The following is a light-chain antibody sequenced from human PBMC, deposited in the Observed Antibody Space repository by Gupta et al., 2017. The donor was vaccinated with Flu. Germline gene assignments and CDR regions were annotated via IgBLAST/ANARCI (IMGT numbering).Light chain of an antibody. J-gene: IGKJ1*01. CDR1: QSVSSN. CDR3: QQYKKWPPWT. CDR2: GAS. V-gene: IGKV3-15*01. Sequence: EIVMTQSPATLSVSPGERATLSCRASQSVSSNLAWYQQKPGQAPRLLIYGASTRATGIPARFSGSGFGIEFTLTISSRQSEDFAVYYFQQYKKWPPWTFGQGTKVEIK.